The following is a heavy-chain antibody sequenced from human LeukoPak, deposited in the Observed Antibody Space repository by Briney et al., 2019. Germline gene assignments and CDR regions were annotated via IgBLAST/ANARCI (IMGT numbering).Heavy chain of an antibody. V-gene: IGHV3-21*01. CDR2: ISSSSSYI. J-gene: IGHJ4*02. Sequence: KSGGSLRLSCAASGFTFSSYSMNWVRQAPGKGLEWVSSISSSSSYIYYADSVKGRFTISRDNAKNSLYLQMNSLRAEDTAVYYCARDLEQQLVFDYWGQGTLVTVSS. CDR1: GFTFSSYS. D-gene: IGHD6-13*01. CDR3: ARDLEQQLVFDY.